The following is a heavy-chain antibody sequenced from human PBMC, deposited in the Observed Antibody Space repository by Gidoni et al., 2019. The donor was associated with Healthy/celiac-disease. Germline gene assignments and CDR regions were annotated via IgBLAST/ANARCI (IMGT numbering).Heavy chain of an antibody. Sequence: YGAASGFTFSSYAMSWVRQAPGKGLEWVSAISGSGGSTYYADSVKGRFTISRDNSKNTLYLQMNSLRAEDTAVYYCAKDRLIAVAGIDPWGQGTLVTVSS. CDR2: ISGSGGST. CDR1: GFTFSSYA. CDR3: AKDRLIAVAGIDP. V-gene: IGHV3-23*01. J-gene: IGHJ5*02. D-gene: IGHD6-19*01.